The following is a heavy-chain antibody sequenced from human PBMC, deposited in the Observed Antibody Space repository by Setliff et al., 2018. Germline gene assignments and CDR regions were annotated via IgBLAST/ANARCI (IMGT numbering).Heavy chain of an antibody. CDR2: ISGSGGTT. CDR3: AKGKGPQPRPSLDY. V-gene: IGHV3-23*01. J-gene: IGHJ4*02. CDR1: GFPFSGYA. Sequence: PGGSLRLSCAASGFPFSGYAMSWVRQAPGKGLEWVSSISGSGGTTYYPGSVKGRFTISRDNSNNTLYLHMSSLRAEDTARYYCAKGKGPQPRPSLDYWGQGTLVTVSS.